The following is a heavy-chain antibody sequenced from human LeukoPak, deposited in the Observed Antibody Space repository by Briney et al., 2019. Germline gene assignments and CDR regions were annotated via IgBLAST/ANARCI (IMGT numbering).Heavy chain of an antibody. CDR1: GFTFSSYA. D-gene: IGHD2-2*01. V-gene: IGHV3-21*01. CDR3: ARLVCSTIPCYGKFYFDS. Sequence: GGSLRLSCAASGFTFSSYAMEWVRQAPGKGLEWVSSITGSSDSIYYADSVKGRFTISRDNAKNSVYLQMNSLRAEDTAVYYCARLVCSTIPCYGKFYFDSWGQGTLVPVPS. J-gene: IGHJ4*02. CDR2: ITGSSDSI.